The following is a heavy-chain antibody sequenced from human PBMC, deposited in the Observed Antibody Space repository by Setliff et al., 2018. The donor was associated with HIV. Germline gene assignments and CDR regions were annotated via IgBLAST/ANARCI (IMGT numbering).Heavy chain of an antibody. CDR3: ASGSHGEGATDY. Sequence: SVKVSCKASGGTFSSYAISWVRQAPGQGLEWMGGIIPIFGTANYAQKFQGRVTITADESTNTAYMELSSLRSGDTAVYYCASGSHGEGATDYWGLGTLVTVSS. J-gene: IGHJ4*02. CDR2: IIPIFGTA. CDR1: GGTFSSYA. V-gene: IGHV1-69*13. D-gene: IGHD1-26*01.